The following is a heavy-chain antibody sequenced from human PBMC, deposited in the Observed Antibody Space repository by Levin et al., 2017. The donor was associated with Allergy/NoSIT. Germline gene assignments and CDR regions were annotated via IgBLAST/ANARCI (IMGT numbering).Heavy chain of an antibody. D-gene: IGHD2-15*01. V-gene: IGHV3-11*01. CDR1: GFTFSDYY. CDR3: ARLTTKHRGYCSGGSCPADV. Sequence: GESLKISCAASGFTFSDYYMSWIRQAPGKGLEWVSYISSSGSTIYYADSVKGRFTISRDNAKNSLYLQMNSLRAEDTAVYYCARLTTKHRGYCSGGSCPADVWGQGTTVTVSS. CDR2: ISSSGSTI. J-gene: IGHJ6*02.